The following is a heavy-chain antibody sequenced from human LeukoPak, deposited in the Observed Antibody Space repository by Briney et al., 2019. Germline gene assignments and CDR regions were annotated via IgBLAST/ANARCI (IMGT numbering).Heavy chain of an antibody. CDR3: AKRIQYSSSSAYFDY. V-gene: IGHV3-23*01. Sequence: GGSLRLSCSASGFTFRNYGMNWVRQAPGKGLEWVASISDSAGSTFYADSVTGRFTISRDNSKNTLYLQMNSLRAGDTDIYYCAKRIQYSSSSAYFDYWGQGTLVTVSS. J-gene: IGHJ4*02. D-gene: IGHD6-6*01. CDR1: GFTFRNYG. CDR2: ISDSAGST.